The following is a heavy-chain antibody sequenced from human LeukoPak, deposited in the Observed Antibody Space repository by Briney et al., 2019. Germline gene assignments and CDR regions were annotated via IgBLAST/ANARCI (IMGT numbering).Heavy chain of an antibody. CDR3: ARDPPRAAWVFDY. Sequence: PGGALRLSCAASRFTFSNYAMSWVRQAPGKALEWVSAITSGGGTTYYAGSVKGRFTISRDNSKNTLYLQMNSLRAEDTAVYYCARDPPRAAWVFDYWGQGTLVSVSS. D-gene: IGHD6-25*01. J-gene: IGHJ4*02. CDR1: RFTFSNYA. CDR2: ITSGGGTT. V-gene: IGHV3-23*01.